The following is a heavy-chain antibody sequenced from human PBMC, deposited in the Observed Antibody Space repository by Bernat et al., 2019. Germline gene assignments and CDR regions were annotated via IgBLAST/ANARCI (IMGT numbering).Heavy chain of an antibody. J-gene: IGHJ4*02. CDR2: ISGSGGST. D-gene: IGHD6-19*01. V-gene: IGHV3-23*01. CDR3: ATAGGGYGSGWYGYYFDY. CDR1: GFTFSSYA. Sequence: EVQLLESGGGLVQPGGSLRLSCAASGFTFSSYAMSWVRQAPGKGLEWVSAISGSGGSTYYADSVKGRFTISRDNSKNTLYLQMNSLRAEDTAVYYCATAGGGYGSGWYGYYFDYWGQGTLVTVSS.